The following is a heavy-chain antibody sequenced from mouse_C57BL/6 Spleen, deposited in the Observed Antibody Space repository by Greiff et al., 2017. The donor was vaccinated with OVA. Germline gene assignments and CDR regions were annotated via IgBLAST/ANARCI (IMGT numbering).Heavy chain of an antibody. CDR3: ARIEDYDGGGYYAMDY. CDR1: GFSLSTFGMG. J-gene: IGHJ4*01. CDR2: IWWDDDK. D-gene: IGHD2-4*01. V-gene: IGHV8-8*01. Sequence: QVTLKESGPGILQPSQTLSLTCSFSGFSLSTFGMGVGWIRQPSGKGLEWLAHIWWDDDKYYNPALKSRLTISKDTSKNQVFLKIANVDTADTATYYCARIEDYDGGGYYAMDYWGQGTSVTVSS.